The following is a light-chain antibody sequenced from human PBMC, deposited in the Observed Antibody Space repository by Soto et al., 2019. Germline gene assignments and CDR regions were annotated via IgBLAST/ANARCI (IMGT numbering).Light chain of an antibody. CDR1: SSDVGGYDY. CDR2: EVN. V-gene: IGLV2-14*01. J-gene: IGLJ1*01. Sequence: QSVLTQPASVSGSPGQSVTISCTGTSSDVGGYDYVSWYQQHPGTAPKLILYEVNNRPSGVSNRFSGSKSGNTVSLIISGLQTEDEANYYCSAYTTSNTLIFGTGTKVTVL. CDR3: SAYTTSNTLI.